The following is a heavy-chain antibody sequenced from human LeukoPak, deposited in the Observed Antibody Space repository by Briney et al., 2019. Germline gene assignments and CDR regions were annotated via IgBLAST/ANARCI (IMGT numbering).Heavy chain of an antibody. CDR3: ARPLSSGSPQGLPTSPHLDY. CDR1: GFTFSSYW. CDR2: INTDGGTT. V-gene: IGHV3-74*01. Sequence: GGSLRLSCAASGFTFSSYWMHWVRHAPGKGLVWVSRINTDGGTTGYADSVKGRFTISRDNAKNSLYLQMTSLRAEDTAVYYCARPLSSGSPQGLPTSPHLDYWGQGTLVTVSS. J-gene: IGHJ4*02. D-gene: IGHD3-10*01.